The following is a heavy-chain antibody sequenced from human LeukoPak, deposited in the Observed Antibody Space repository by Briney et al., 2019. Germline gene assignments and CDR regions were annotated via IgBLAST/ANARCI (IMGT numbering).Heavy chain of an antibody. Sequence: AGGSLRLSCAASGFTFSDYAMSWFRQAPGKGLEWVALIRGTPYGGTTEYAASMKGRFTISRDDSKSIAYLQMNSLKTEDTAVYYCTRAGKPPYFDYWGQGTLVIVSS. CDR1: GFTFSDYA. CDR3: TRAGKPPYFDY. J-gene: IGHJ4*02. CDR2: IRGTPYGGTT. V-gene: IGHV3-49*03.